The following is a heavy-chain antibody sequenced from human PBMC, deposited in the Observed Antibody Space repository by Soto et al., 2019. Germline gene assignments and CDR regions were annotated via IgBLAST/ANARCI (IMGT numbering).Heavy chain of an antibody. D-gene: IGHD3-22*01. CDR2: INYRGKT. J-gene: IGHJ4*02. CDR3: ARGRPFYDSSGYRFDD. Sequence: LEPLSLTCTHSGLHFTAVYWTWPRQAPGKGLEWIGEINYRGKTVYSPSLGSRVTLSVDTSKSQVSLELTSVTAADTAVYYWARGRPFYDSSGYRFDDWGPRSLVTVS. V-gene: IGHV4-34*01. CDR1: GLHFTAVY.